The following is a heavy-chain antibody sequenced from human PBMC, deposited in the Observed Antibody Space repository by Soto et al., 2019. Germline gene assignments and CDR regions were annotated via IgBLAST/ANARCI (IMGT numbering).Heavy chain of an antibody. CDR1: EFTFSTYA. J-gene: IGHJ6*02. CDR2: ISHDGSDE. D-gene: IGHD1-26*01. CDR3: AKSGPSAYFYGLDV. Sequence: QVQLVESGGGVVQPGGSLSLSCAASEFTFSTYAMHWVRQAPGKGLEWVAVISHDGSDENYANSVKGRFTISRANSKSTLYLQMHSLRAEDTAVYFCAKSGPSAYFYGLDVWGQGTTVTVSS. V-gene: IGHV3-30*18.